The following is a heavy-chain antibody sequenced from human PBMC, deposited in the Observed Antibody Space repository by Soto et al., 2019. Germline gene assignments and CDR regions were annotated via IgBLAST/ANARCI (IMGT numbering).Heavy chain of an antibody. D-gene: IGHD6-13*01. J-gene: IGHJ4*02. V-gene: IGHV3-11*06. CDR2: ISSSSSYT. CDR1: GFTFSDYY. CDR3: ARDLSSSTKYGDY. Sequence: SQRLSCVASGFTFSDYYMSWIRQAPGKGLEWLSYISSSSSYTNYADSVKGRFTISRDSAKHSLYLQMNSLTAYYTAVYYCARDLSSSTKYGDYWGQGTLVTVSS.